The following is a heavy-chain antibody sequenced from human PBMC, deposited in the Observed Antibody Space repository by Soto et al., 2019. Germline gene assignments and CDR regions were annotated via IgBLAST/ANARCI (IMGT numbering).Heavy chain of an antibody. CDR2: IYNSGGT. J-gene: IGHJ6*02. CDR1: GGSITSINW. V-gene: IGHV4-4*02. D-gene: IGHD6-19*01. Sequence: QVQLQESGPGLVKPSGTLSLTCAVSGGSITSINWWSWVPQPPGRGRGWFGEIYNSGGTTYNPSLKSRVTIPVDKSKSQFSLKLSSVTAADTAVYYCARAIAVAGTSDGMDVWGQGTTVTVSS. CDR3: ARAIAVAGTSDGMDV.